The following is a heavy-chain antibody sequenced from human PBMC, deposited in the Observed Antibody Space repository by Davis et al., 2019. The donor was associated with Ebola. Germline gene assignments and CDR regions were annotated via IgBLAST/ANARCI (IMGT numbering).Heavy chain of an antibody. CDR3: ARGYGMDV. CDR1: GFTFSNAW. Sequence: GESLKISRAASGFTFSNAWMNWVRQAPGKGLEWVSVIYSGGSTYYADSVKGRFTISRDNSKNTLYLQMNSLRAEDTAVYYCARGYGMDVWGQGTTVTVSS. J-gene: IGHJ6*02. V-gene: IGHV3-53*01. CDR2: IYSGGST.